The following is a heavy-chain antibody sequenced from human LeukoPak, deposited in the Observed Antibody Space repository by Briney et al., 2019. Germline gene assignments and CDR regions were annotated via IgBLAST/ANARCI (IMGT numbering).Heavy chain of an antibody. D-gene: IGHD3-10*01. CDR2: ISAYNGNT. V-gene: IGHV1-18*01. CDR1: GYTFTSYG. J-gene: IGHJ6*03. CDR3: ATGFRRADYYYYMDV. Sequence: ASVKVSCKASGYTFTSYGISWVRQAPGQGLEWMGWISAYNGNTNYAQKLQGRVTMTTDTSTSTAYMELGSLRSDDTAVYYCATGFRRADYYYYMDVRGKGTTVTVSS.